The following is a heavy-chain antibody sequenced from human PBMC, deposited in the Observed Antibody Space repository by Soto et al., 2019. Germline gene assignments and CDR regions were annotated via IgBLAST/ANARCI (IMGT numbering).Heavy chain of an antibody. J-gene: IGHJ4*02. CDR1: GFTFNNYG. CDR2: VSKSDYT. V-gene: IGHV3-21*04. CDR3: AREDSIIIPAVSDF. D-gene: IGHD2-2*01. Sequence: GGSLRLSCVVSGFTFNNYGINWVRQAPGKGLEWVSTVSKSDYTYYSDSVKGRFTISRDNAKNTVSLQMNTLRAEDTAVYYCAREDSIIIPAVSDFWCQATLLTVSS.